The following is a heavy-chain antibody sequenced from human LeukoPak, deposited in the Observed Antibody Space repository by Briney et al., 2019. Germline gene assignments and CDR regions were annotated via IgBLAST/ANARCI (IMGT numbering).Heavy chain of an antibody. CDR3: ARDLTRVAADAFDI. Sequence: AGGSLRLSCAASGFTFSSYSMNWVRQAPGKGLEWVSSISSSSSYIYYADSVKGPFTISRDNAKNSLYLQMNSLRAEDTAVYYCARDLTRVAADAFDIWGQGTMVTVSS. D-gene: IGHD6-19*01. CDR1: GFTFSSYS. J-gene: IGHJ3*02. V-gene: IGHV3-21*01. CDR2: ISSSSSYI.